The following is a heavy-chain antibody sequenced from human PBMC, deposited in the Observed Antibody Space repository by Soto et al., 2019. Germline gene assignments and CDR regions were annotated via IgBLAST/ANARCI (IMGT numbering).Heavy chain of an antibody. CDR1: GFTASTTS. J-gene: IGHJ1*01. V-gene: IGHV3-53*01. CDR3: ARDRVESGYPEYFQH. D-gene: IGHD3-22*01. Sequence: EVQLVESGGGLIQPGGSLRLSCAASGFTASTTSRSWVRQPPGKGREWVSVINSGGSTYYADSVKGRFTISRDNSKNTLYLQMNSLRAEDTAVYYCARDRVESGYPEYFQHWGQGTLVTVSS. CDR2: INSGGST.